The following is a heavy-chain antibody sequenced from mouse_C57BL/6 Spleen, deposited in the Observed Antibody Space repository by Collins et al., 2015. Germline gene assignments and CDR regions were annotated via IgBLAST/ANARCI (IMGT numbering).Heavy chain of an antibody. J-gene: IGHJ4*01. CDR1: GYTFSSYW. CDR2: ILPGSGST. V-gene: IGHV1-9*01. CDR3: AKERFMITFDYYAMDY. D-gene: IGHD2-4*01. Sequence: QVQLQQSGAELMKPGASVKISCKATGYTFSSYWIEWVKQRPGHGLEWIGEILPGSGSTNYNEKFKGKATFTADTSSNTAYMQLSSLTSEDSAVYYCAKERFMITFDYYAMDYWGQGTSVTVSS.